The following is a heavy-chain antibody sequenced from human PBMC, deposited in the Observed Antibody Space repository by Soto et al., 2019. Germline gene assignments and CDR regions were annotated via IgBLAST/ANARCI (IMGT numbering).Heavy chain of an antibody. Sequence: PGGSLRLSCAASGFSFSGYSMNWVRQVPGMGLEWISYIGRIASPTYYADSVKGRFTISRDTAKNSLYLQMNDLRADDTALYYCVRDHNCSYDYWGQGTLVTFSA. CDR1: GFSFSGYS. CDR3: VRDHNCSYDY. V-gene: IGHV3-48*01. CDR2: IGRIASPT. J-gene: IGHJ4*02. D-gene: IGHD1-1*01.